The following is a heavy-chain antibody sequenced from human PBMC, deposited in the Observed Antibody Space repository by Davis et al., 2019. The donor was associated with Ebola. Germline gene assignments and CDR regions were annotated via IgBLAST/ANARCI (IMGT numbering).Heavy chain of an antibody. D-gene: IGHD1-26*01. J-gene: IGHJ5*02. CDR3: ARLTGSYPGWFDP. V-gene: IGHV3-21*01. CDR1: GFTFSSYS. CDR2: ISSSNSYI. Sequence: PGGSLRLSCAASGFTFSSYSMNWVRQAPGKGLEWVSSISSSNSYIHYADSVKGRFTISRDNAKNSLYLQMNSLGAEDTAVYYCARLTGSYPGWFDPWGQGTLVTVSS.